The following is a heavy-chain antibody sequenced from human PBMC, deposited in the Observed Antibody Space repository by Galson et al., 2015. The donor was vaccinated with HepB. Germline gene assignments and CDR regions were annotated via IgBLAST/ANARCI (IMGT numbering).Heavy chain of an antibody. CDR2: IWYDGSNK. V-gene: IGHV3-33*01. D-gene: IGHD3-10*01. J-gene: IGHJ4*02. Sequence: SLRLSCAASGFTFSSYAMHWVRQAPGKGLEWVAVIWYDGSNKYYADSVKGRFTISRDNSKNTLDLQMNSLRAEDTAVYYCARGSGPGSYPAPDHWGQGTLVTVSS. CDR1: GFTFSSYA. CDR3: ARGSGPGSYPAPDH.